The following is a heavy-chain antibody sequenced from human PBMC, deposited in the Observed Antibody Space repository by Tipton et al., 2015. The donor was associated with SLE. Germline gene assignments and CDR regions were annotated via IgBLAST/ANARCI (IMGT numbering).Heavy chain of an antibody. CDR1: GGSTSAYY. Sequence: GLVKPSETLSLTCAVYGGSTSAYYCSWIRQSPGKGLEWIGFIYHSGTTNYNPSLKNRVSISIDTSKNQFSLKRSSVTAADTAVYYCARRACSGRPCYAVDYWCQGTLVTVSS. V-gene: IGHV4-59*12. D-gene: IGHD2-15*01. CDR3: ARRACSGRPCYAVDY. CDR2: IYHSGTT. J-gene: IGHJ4*02.